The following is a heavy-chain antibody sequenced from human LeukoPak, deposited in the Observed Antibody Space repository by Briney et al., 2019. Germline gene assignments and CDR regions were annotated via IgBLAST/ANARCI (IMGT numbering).Heavy chain of an antibody. V-gene: IGHV3-30*18. D-gene: IGHD6-19*01. J-gene: IGHJ4*02. CDR1: GFTFSSYG. CDR3: AKVFSVAGLSDY. Sequence: PGGSLRLSCAASGFTFSSYGMHWVRQAPGKGLEWVAVISYDGSNKYYADSVKGRFTISRDNSKNTLYLQMNSLRAEDTAVYYCAKVFSVAGLSDYWGQGTLVTVSS. CDR2: ISYDGSNK.